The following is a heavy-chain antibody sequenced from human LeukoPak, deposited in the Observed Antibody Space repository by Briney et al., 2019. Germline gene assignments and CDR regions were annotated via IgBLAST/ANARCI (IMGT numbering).Heavy chain of an antibody. J-gene: IGHJ5*02. D-gene: IGHD3-3*01. Sequence: SETLSLTCTVSGGSISSSSYYWGWIRQPPGKGLEWIGSIYYSGSTYYNPSLKSRVTISVDASKNQFSLKLSSVTAADTAVYYCARHWSTIFGVVPSLNWFDPWGQGTLVTVSS. V-gene: IGHV4-39*01. CDR2: IYYSGST. CDR1: GGSISSSSYY. CDR3: ARHWSTIFGVVPSLNWFDP.